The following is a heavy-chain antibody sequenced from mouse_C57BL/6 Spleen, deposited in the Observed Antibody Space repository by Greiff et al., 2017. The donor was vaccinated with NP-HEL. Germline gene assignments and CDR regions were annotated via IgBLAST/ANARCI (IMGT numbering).Heavy chain of an antibody. CDR3: ARPYDYGHYYAMDY. J-gene: IGHJ4*01. Sequence: EVMLVESGGDLVKPGGSLKLSCAASGFTFSSYGMSWVRQTPDKRLEWVATISSGGSYTYYPDSVKGRFTISRDNAKNTLYLQMSSLKSEDTAMYYCARPYDYGHYYAMDYWGQGTSVTVSS. CDR2: ISSGGSYT. V-gene: IGHV5-6*01. CDR1: GFTFSSYG. D-gene: IGHD2-4*01.